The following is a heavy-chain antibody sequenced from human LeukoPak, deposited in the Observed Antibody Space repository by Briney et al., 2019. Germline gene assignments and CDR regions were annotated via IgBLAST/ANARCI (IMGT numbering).Heavy chain of an antibody. CDR3: AKDSTISPFDY. V-gene: IGHV3-30*18. Sequence: GGSLRLXXAASGFTFSXXXXXXVRQAPXXXXXXVAVISYDGSNKYYADXVKGXXTISRDNSKNTLYLQMNSLRAEDTAVYYCAKDSTISPFDYWGQGTLVTVSS. CDR1: GFTFSXXX. J-gene: IGHJ4*02. D-gene: IGHD5/OR15-5a*01. CDR2: ISYDGSNK.